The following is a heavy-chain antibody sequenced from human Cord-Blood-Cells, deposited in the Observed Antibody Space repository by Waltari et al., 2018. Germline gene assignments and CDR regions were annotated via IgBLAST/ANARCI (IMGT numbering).Heavy chain of an antibody. CDR3: ARVASSGYYYYYYYGMDV. CDR1: GGSFSGYY. Sequence: QVQLQQWGAGLLKPSETLSLTCTVYGGSFSGYYWSWIRQPPGKGLEWIGEINHSENTNTTPPLKSRVTRSVETSKNQLSLKLGSVTAAQTAVYYCARVASSGYYYYYYYGMDVWGPGTTVTVSS. V-gene: IGHV4-34*01. CDR2: INHSENT. D-gene: IGHD3-22*01. J-gene: IGHJ6*02.